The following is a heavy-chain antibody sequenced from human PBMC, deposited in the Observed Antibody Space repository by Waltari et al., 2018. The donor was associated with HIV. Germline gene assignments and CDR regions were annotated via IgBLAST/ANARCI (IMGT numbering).Heavy chain of an antibody. CDR2: IYTSGST. CDR3: ARDRSGSYLLDY. CDR1: GGSISSGSYY. J-gene: IGHJ4*02. D-gene: IGHD1-26*01. Sequence: QVQLQESGPGLVKPSQTLSLTCTVSGGSISSGSYYWSWIRQPAGKGLEWIGRIYTSGSTNYNPSLKSRVTISVDTSKNQFSLKLSSVTAADTAVYYCARDRSGSYLLDYWGQGTLVTVSS. V-gene: IGHV4-61*02.